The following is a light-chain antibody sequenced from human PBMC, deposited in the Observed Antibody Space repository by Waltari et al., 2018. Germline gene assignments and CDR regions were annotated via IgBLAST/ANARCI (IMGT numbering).Light chain of an antibody. CDR1: ASNIGYNL. CDR2: RSD. J-gene: IGLJ3*02. V-gene: IGLV1-44*01. Sequence: QSVLTQPPSASGTPGQSVTISCSGRASNIGYNLVNWYQQLPGKAPKLIIYRSDQRPSGVPDRFSGSKSGTSGSLAISGLQSEDEADYYCAAWDDSLNGHWVFGGGTKVTVL. CDR3: AAWDDSLNGHWV.